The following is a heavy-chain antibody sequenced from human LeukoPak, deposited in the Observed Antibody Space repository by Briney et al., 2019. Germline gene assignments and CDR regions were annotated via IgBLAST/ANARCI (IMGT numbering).Heavy chain of an antibody. CDR2: ISWNSGSI. CDR1: GFTFDDYA. J-gene: IGHJ4*02. V-gene: IGHV3-9*01. D-gene: IGHD3-10*01. Sequence: PGRSLRLSCAASGFTFDDYAMHWVRQAPGKGLEWVSGISWNSGSIGYADSVKGRFTISRDNSKNTLYLQMNSLRAEDTAVYYCARDYTGYFDYWGQGTLVTVSS. CDR3: ARDYTGYFDY.